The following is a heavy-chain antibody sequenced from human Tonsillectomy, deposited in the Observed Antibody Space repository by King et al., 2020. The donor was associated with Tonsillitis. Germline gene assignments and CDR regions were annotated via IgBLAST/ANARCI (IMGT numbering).Heavy chain of an antibody. V-gene: IGHV1-46*03. D-gene: IGHD3-22*01. J-gene: IGHJ5*02. CDR1: GYTFTSYY. CDR3: AREPAYYYYSSGYYVT. CDR2: INPSGGST. Sequence: QLVQSGAEVKKPGASVKVSCKASGYTFTSYYMNWVRQAPGQGLEWMGIINPSGGSTSYAQKFQGRVTMTRDTSTSTVYVELSSVRSEDTAVYHCAREPAYYYYSSGYYVTWGQGTPVTVSS.